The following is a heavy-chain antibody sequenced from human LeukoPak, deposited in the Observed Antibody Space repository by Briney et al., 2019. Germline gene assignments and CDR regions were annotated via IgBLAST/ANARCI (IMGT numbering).Heavy chain of an antibody. CDR1: GFTVSSNY. Sequence: GGSLRLSCAASGFTVSSNYMSWVRQAPGKGLEWVSVIYSGCSTYYADSVKGRFTISRDNSKNTLYLQMNSLRAEDTAVYYCARVQNYYDSSGHVFGAFDIWGQGQWSPSLQ. CDR3: ARVQNYYDSSGHVFGAFDI. J-gene: IGHJ3*02. CDR2: IYSGCST. V-gene: IGHV3-53*01. D-gene: IGHD3-22*01.